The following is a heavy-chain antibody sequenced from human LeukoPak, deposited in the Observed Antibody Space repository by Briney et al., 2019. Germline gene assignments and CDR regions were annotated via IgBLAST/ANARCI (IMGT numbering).Heavy chain of an antibody. J-gene: IGHJ4*02. CDR1: GYTFTSYG. Sequence: GASVKVSCKASGYTFTSYGISWVRQAPGQGLEWMGWISAYNGSTNYAQKLQGRVTMTTDTSTSTAYMELRSLRSDDTAVYYCASSPYSSSSEVSSYFDYWGQGTLVTVSS. V-gene: IGHV1-18*01. CDR2: ISAYNGST. D-gene: IGHD6-13*01. CDR3: ASSPYSSSSEVSSYFDY.